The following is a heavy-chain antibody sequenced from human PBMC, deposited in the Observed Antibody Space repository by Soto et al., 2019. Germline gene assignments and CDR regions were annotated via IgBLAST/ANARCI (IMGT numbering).Heavy chain of an antibody. CDR3: AKSPPSSTSYQYYFDY. Sequence: GGSLRLSCAASGFTFSSYGMSWVRQAPGKGLEWVSAISGSGGSTYYADSVKGRFTISRDNSKNTLYLQMNSLRAEDTAVYYCAKSPPSSTSYQYYFDYWGQGTLVTVPQ. V-gene: IGHV3-23*01. CDR1: GFTFSSYG. D-gene: IGHD2-2*01. J-gene: IGHJ4*02. CDR2: ISGSGGST.